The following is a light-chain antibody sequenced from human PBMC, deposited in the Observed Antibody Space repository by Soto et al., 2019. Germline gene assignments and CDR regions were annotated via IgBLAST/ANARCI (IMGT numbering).Light chain of an antibody. V-gene: IGKV3-11*01. J-gene: IGKJ1*01. CDR1: QSVSSY. CDR2: AAS. Sequence: EIVLTQSPATLSLSPGERATLSCRASQSVSSYLAWYQQKPGQAPRLLIYAASNRATGIPARFSGSGSRTDFTLTISRLEPEDFAVYYCQQYGGSPRTFGQGTKVEVK. CDR3: QQYGGSPRT.